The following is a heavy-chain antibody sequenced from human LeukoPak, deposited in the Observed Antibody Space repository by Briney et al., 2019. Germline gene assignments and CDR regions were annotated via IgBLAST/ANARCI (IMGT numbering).Heavy chain of an antibody. J-gene: IGHJ5*02. V-gene: IGHV3-30*18. CDR3: AKGRATMPNNWFDP. CDR1: GFTFSSYG. Sequence: GGSLRLSCAASGFTFSSYGMHWVRQAPGKGLEWVAVISYDGSNKYYADSVKGRFTISRDNSKNTLYLHMNSLRAEDTAVYYCAKGRATMPNNWFDPWGQGTLVTVSS. D-gene: IGHD2-2*01. CDR2: ISYDGSNK.